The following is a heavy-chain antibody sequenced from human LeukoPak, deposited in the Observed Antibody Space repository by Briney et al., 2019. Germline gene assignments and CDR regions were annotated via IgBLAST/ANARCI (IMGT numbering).Heavy chain of an antibody. D-gene: IGHD2-15*01. Sequence: GGSLRLSCAASGFTFSSYSMNWVRQAPGKGLEWVSSISSSSSYIYYADSVKGRFTISRDNAKNSLYLQMNSLRAEDTAVYYCARVPTDPYCSGGSCYSAYYYYGMDVWGQGTTVTVSS. CDR3: ARVPTDPYCSGGSCYSAYYYYGMDV. V-gene: IGHV3-21*01. CDR2: ISSSSSYI. J-gene: IGHJ6*02. CDR1: GFTFSSYS.